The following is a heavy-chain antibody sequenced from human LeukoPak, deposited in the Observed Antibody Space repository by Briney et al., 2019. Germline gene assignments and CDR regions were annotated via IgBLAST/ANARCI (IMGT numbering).Heavy chain of an antibody. Sequence: GGSLRLSCAASGFSFSSYEMNWVRQAPGKGLEWLSYIWGTSSTIWYADSVKGRFTISRDNAKNSLFLQMNSLRDEDTAVYYCVRDQDWAFDYWGQGTLVSVSS. CDR1: GFSFSSYE. J-gene: IGHJ4*02. CDR2: IWGTSSTI. V-gene: IGHV3-48*03. D-gene: IGHD3-9*01. CDR3: VRDQDWAFDY.